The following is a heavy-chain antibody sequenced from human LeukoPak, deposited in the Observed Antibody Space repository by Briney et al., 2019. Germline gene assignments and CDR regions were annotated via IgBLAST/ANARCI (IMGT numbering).Heavy chain of an antibody. CDR2: IKQDGSEK. V-gene: IGHV3-7*01. D-gene: IGHD3-3*01. Sequence: PGGSLRLSCAASGFTVSSNYMSWVRQAPGKGLEWVANIKQDGSEKYYVDSVKGRFTISRDNAKNSLYLQMNSLRAEDTAVYYCARDLEWSRRKQRLTPAAFDIWGQGTMVTVSS. CDR3: ARDLEWSRRKQRLTPAAFDI. J-gene: IGHJ3*02. CDR1: GFTVSSNY.